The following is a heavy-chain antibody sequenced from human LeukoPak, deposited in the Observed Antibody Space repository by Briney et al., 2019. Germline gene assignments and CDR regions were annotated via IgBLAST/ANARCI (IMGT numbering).Heavy chain of an antibody. CDR2: ISWNSGSI. J-gene: IGHJ3*02. CDR3: AKELGGAFDI. Sequence: GGSLRLSCAASGFTFDDYAMHWVRQAPGKGLEWVSGISWNSGSIGYADSVKGRFTISRDNAKNSLYLQMSSLRAEDTALYYCAKELGGAFDIWGQGTMVTVSS. CDR1: GFTFDDYA. D-gene: IGHD6-6*01. V-gene: IGHV3-9*01.